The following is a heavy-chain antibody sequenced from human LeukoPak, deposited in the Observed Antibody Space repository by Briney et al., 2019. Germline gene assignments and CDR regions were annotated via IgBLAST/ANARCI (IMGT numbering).Heavy chain of an antibody. CDR2: ISSISSYI. CDR3: ARDPSGTYYPRVSGALDI. D-gene: IGHD1-26*01. V-gene: IGHV3-21*01. CDR1: EFTFSTYH. Sequence: PGGSLRLSCAASEFTFSTYHMHWVRQAPGKGLEWVSSISSISSYIYYADSVKGRFTVSRDNAKNSLYLQMDSLRAEDTAVYYCARDPSGTYYPRVSGALDIWGQGTMVTVSS. J-gene: IGHJ3*02.